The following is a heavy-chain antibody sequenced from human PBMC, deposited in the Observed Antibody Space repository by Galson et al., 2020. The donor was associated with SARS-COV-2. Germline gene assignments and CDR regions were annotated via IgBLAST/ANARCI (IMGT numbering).Heavy chain of an antibody. CDR1: GFTFSDNY. CDR3: VRVTWELPFY. V-gene: IGHV3-11*04. Sequence: NSGESLRLSCAAYGFTFSDNYMSWISQAPGKGLEWVSYISNSGRDIYHADSMKGRFTISRDNAKNSLWLQMNSLRAEDTAMYFGVRVTWELPFYWGQGTLVTVSS. J-gene: IGHJ4*02. D-gene: IGHD1-26*01. CDR2: ISNSGRDI.